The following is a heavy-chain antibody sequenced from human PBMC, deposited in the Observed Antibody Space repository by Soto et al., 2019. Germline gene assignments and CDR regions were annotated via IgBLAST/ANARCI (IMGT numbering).Heavy chain of an antibody. D-gene: IGHD6-13*01. CDR1: GGSISSSSYY. V-gene: IGHV4-39*01. J-gene: IGHJ5*02. CDR3: ARPKTPPAGTGWFDP. Sequence: PSETLSLTCSISGGSISSSSYYWGWIRQPPGKGLEWIGTIYHSGSSYYNPSLKSRVTISVDTSKNQFSLNLRSVTAADTAMYYCARPKTPPAGTGWFDPWGQGTQVTVSS. CDR2: IYHSGSS.